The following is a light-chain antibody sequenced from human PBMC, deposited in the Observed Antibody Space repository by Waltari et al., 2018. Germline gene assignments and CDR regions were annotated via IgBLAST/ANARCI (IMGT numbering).Light chain of an antibody. V-gene: IGLV3-25*03. J-gene: IGLJ2*01. CDR2: RDT. CDR1: ALPQQH. Sequence: SYELTQPPSVSVSPGQTARIPCSGDALPQQHGFWYQQKPGQAPVLGIHRDTERPSGIPERFSGSNSGTTVTLTITAVQAEDEADYYCQSADSSGTYVIFGGGTKLSVL. CDR3: QSADSSGTYVI.